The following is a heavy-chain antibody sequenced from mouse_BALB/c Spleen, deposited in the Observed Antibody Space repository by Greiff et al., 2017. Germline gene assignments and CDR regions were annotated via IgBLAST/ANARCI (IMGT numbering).Heavy chain of an antibody. D-gene: IGHD1-2*01. Sequence: VQLQQSGTVLARPGASVKMSCKASGYTFTSYWMHWVKQRPGQGLEWIGAIYPGNSDTSYNQKFKGKAKLTAVTSTSTAYMELSSLTNEDSAVYYCTRYGTTATSWFAYWGQGTLVTVSA. CDR2: IYPGNSDT. J-gene: IGHJ3*01. CDR3: TRYGTTATSWFAY. CDR1: GYTFTSYW. V-gene: IGHV1-5*01.